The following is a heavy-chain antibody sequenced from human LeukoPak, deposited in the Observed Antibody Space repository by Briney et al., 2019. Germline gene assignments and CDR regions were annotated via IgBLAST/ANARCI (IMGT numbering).Heavy chain of an antibody. D-gene: IGHD3-10*01. CDR1: GGSFSSYY. V-gene: IGHV4-4*09. CDR3: ARHYPDYYYYMDV. Sequence: PSETRSLTCTVSGGSFSSYYWSWIRQPPGKGLEWIGYIYTSGSTNYNPSLKSRVTISVDTSKNQFSLKLSSVTAADTAVYYCARHYPDYYYYMDVWGKGTTVTVSS. CDR2: IYTSGST. J-gene: IGHJ6*03.